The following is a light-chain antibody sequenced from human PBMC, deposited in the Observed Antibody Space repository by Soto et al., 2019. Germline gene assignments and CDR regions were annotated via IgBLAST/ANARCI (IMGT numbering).Light chain of an antibody. CDR1: QNIDSNY. J-gene: IGKJ4*01. Sequence: ENVLTQSPGTLSLSPGERATLSCGASQNIDSNYVACYQQIPGQGPRLLIYGASTRATGIPDRFSGSGSGTDFTLTISRLEPEDFAVYYCLQYHYLPLTFGGGTKVEIK. V-gene: IGKV3-20*01. CDR2: GAS. CDR3: LQYHYLPLT.